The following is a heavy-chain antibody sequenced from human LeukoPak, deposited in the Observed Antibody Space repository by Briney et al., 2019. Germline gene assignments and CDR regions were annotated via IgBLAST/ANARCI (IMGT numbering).Heavy chain of an antibody. Sequence: GGSLRLSCAASGFTFDRYTIHWVRQAPGKGLEWVSLIGRRDNNRYYADSVRGRFTISRDNSKNSLYLQMNSLRNEDAALYYCAKEHSIGWHNLDSWGRGTLVTVSS. CDR2: IGRRDNNR. V-gene: IGHV3-43*01. CDR3: AKEHSIGWHNLDS. J-gene: IGHJ4*02. D-gene: IGHD6-19*01. CDR1: GFTFDRYT.